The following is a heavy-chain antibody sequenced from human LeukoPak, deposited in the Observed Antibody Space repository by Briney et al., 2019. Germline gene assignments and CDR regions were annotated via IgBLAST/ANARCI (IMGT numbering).Heavy chain of an antibody. V-gene: IGHV3-7*03. CDR2: IKQDGSEK. CDR1: GFTFSSYW. J-gene: IGHJ4*02. D-gene: IGHD3-10*01. Sequence: GSLRLSCAASGFTFSSYWMSWVRQAPGKGLEWVANIKQDGSEKYYVDSVKGRFTISRDNAKNSLYLQMNSLRAEDTAVYYCARADRMYYYGSGKSYWGQGTLVTVSS. CDR3: ARADRMYYYGSGKSY.